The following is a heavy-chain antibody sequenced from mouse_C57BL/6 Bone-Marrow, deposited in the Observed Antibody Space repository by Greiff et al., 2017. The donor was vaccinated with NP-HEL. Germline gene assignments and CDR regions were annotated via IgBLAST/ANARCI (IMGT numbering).Heavy chain of an antibody. CDR2: IWSGGST. D-gene: IGHD1-1*01. CDR1: GFSLTSYG. Sequence: QVQLQQSGPGLVQPSQSLSITCTVSGFSLTSYGVHWVRQSPGKGLEWLGVIWSGGSTDYNAAFISRLSISKDNSKSQVFFKMNSLQADDTAIYYCARNSTHYGSSYWYFDVWGTGTTVTVSS. V-gene: IGHV2-2*01. CDR3: ARNSTHYGSSYWYFDV. J-gene: IGHJ1*03.